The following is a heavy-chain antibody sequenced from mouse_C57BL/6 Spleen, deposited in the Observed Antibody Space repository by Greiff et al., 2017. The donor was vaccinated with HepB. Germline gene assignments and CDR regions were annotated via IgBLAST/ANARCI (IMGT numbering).Heavy chain of an antibody. V-gene: IGHV1-72*01. CDR3: AREGRELRPGFDY. J-gene: IGHJ2*01. Sequence: VQLQQSGAELVKPGASVKLSCKASGYTFTSYWMHWVKQRPGRGLEWIGRIDPNSGGTKYNEKFKSKATLTVDKPSSTAYMQLSSMTSEDSAVYECAREGRELRPGFDYWGQGTTLTVSS. CDR1: GYTFTSYW. CDR2: IDPNSGGT. D-gene: IGHD3-2*02.